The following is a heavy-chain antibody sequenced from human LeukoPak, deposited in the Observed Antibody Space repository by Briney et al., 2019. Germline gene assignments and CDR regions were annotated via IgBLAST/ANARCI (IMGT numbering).Heavy chain of an antibody. CDR3: ARGGDLLTAYYNAHMGHYMDV. D-gene: IGHD3-9*01. V-gene: IGHV1-2*02. Sequence: ASVKVSCKASGYTFTTYAMNWVRQAPGQGLEWMGWITPNSGGTNYAQQFQGRVTMTRDTSISTVYMELSRLRSDDAAVYYCARGGDLLTAYYNAHMGHYMDVWGKGTTVTISS. J-gene: IGHJ6*03. CDR1: GYTFTTYA. CDR2: ITPNSGGT.